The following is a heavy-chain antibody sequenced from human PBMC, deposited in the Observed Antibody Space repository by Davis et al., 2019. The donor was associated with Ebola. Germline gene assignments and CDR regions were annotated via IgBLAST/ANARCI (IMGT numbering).Heavy chain of an antibody. J-gene: IGHJ6*04. D-gene: IGHD3-3*01. Sequence: GESLKISCETSGFIFRNYVMSWVRQAPGKGLEWVSTFGTGGDTYYAGSVKGRFTVSRDNSKKTMYLQMNSLRAEDTAVYYCARSGLSFGVVKYRYGMDVWGKGTTVTVSS. CDR3: ARSGLSFGVVKYRYGMDV. V-gene: IGHV3-23*01. CDR1: GFIFRNYV. CDR2: FGTGGDT.